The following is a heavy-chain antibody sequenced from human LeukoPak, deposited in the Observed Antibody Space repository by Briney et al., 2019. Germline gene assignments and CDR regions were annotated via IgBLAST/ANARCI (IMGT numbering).Heavy chain of an antibody. V-gene: IGHV3-9*01. J-gene: IGHJ4*02. CDR2: ISWNSGSI. CDR3: AKEGAAAGQFDY. CDR1: GFTFDDYA. Sequence: PGGSLRLSCAASGFTFDDYAMHWVRQAPGKGLEWVSVISWNSGSIGYADSVKGRFTISRDNAKNSLYLQMNSLRAEDTALYYCAKEGAAAGQFDYWGQGTLVTVSS. D-gene: IGHD6-13*01.